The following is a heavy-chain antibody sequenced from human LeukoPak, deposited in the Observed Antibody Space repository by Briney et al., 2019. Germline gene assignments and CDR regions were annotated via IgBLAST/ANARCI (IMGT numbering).Heavy chain of an antibody. V-gene: IGHV1-2*02. Sequence: ASVKVSCKASGYTFTGYYMHWVRQAPGQGLEWMGWINPNSGGTNYAQKFQARVTITRATSLSTAYMELSRLRSDDTAVYSCARGTTVTTHDYYYYYMDVWGKGTTVTVSS. J-gene: IGHJ6*03. CDR1: GYTFTGYY. D-gene: IGHD4-17*01. CDR3: ARGTTVTTHDYYYYYMDV. CDR2: INPNSGGT.